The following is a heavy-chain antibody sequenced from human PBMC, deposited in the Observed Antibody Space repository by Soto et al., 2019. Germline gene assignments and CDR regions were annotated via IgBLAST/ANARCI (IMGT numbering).Heavy chain of an antibody. Sequence: PSETRSLTWTVSGGSISSYYWSWIRQPPGKGLEWIGYIYYSGSTNYNPSLKSRVTISVGTSKNQFSLKLSSVTAADTAVYYCARDDYGDLDYWGQGTLVTVSS. D-gene: IGHD4-17*01. CDR3: ARDDYGDLDY. CDR2: IYYSGST. CDR1: GGSISSYY. J-gene: IGHJ4*02. V-gene: IGHV4-59*01.